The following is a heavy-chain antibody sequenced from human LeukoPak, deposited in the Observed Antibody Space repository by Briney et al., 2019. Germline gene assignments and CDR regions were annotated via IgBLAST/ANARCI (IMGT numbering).Heavy chain of an antibody. J-gene: IGHJ4*02. CDR3: ARQTYDYIWGTPGDFDF. CDR1: GDSLSSWY. D-gene: IGHD3-16*01. Sequence: SETLSLTCTVSGDSLSSWYWSWIRQPPEKGLEWIGSIYYSGSTYYNPSLTSRVTISVDTSNNQFSLKLSSVTAADTAVYYCARQTYDYIWGTPGDFDFWGQGTLVTVSS. V-gene: IGHV4-39*01. CDR2: IYYSGST.